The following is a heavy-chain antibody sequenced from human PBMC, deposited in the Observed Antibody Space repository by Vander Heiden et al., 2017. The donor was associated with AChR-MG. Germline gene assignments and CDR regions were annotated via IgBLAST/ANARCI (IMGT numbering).Heavy chain of an antibody. CDR2: IYYSGST. Sequence: QVQLQESGPGLLKPSETLSLPCSVTGGSIRSYSSSWIRQPPGKGLEWIGYIYYSGSTNYNPSLKSRVTISVDTSKNQFSLKLSSVTAADTAVYYCARDAYLLDYAPGAFDIWGQGTMVTVSS. D-gene: IGHD4-17*01. CDR1: GGSIRSYS. J-gene: IGHJ3*02. CDR3: ARDAYLLDYAPGAFDI. V-gene: IGHV4-59*01.